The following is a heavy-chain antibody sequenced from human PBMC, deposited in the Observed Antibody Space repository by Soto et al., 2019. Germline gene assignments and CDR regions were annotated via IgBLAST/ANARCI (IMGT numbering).Heavy chain of an antibody. CDR1: GFTFTNYA. V-gene: IGHV3-48*01. Sequence: PGGSLRLSCAASGFTFTNYAMSWVRQAPGKGLEWVSNISSSRSNKYYADSVKGRFTISRDNSKNTLYLQMNSLRAEDTAVYYCAKDPARKYCSSTSCYFSRVYYYYYGMDVWGQGTTVTVSS. J-gene: IGHJ6*02. CDR3: AKDPARKYCSSTSCYFSRVYYYYYGMDV. CDR2: ISSSRSNK. D-gene: IGHD2-2*01.